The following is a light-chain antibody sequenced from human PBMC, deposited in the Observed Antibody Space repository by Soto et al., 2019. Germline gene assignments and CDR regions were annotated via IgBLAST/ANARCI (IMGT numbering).Light chain of an antibody. J-gene: IGKJ1*01. CDR3: QQYNSYSPT. V-gene: IGKV1-5*03. CDR2: KAS. CDR1: QSISSW. Sequence: DIQMTQSPSTLSASVGDRVTITCRASQSISSWLAWYQQKPGKAPKLLIYKASSLESGVPSRFSGSGSGTEFTLTISSLQPDDFAPYYCQQYNSYSPTLGQGTKVDIK.